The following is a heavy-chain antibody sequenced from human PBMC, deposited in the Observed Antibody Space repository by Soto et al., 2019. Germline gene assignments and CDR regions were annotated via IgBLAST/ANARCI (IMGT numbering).Heavy chain of an antibody. Sequence: GGSLRLSCASSGFTFSSYSMNCVRQSPGKGLDWVSYIISSSSTIYYADSVKGRFTISRDNAKNSLYLQMNSLRDEDTAVYYCARIDYYDSSGHPGWGQGTLVTVSS. V-gene: IGHV3-48*02. D-gene: IGHD3-22*01. CDR2: IISSSSTI. CDR3: ARIDYYDSSGHPG. CDR1: GFTFSSYS. J-gene: IGHJ4*02.